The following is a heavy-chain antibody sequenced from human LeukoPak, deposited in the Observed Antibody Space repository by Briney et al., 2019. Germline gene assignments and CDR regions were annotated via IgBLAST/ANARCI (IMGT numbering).Heavy chain of an antibody. CDR3: ARDTIVGATSWFDP. J-gene: IGHJ5*02. CDR1: GGSITSSNW. Sequence: SGTLSLTCAVSGGSITSSNWWSWVRQPPGKGLEWIGEIYYTGNTNYNPSLKSRVTISVDKSNNQFSLNLSSVTAADTAVYYCARDTIVGATSWFDPWGQGTLVTVSS. V-gene: IGHV4-4*02. CDR2: IYYTGNT. D-gene: IGHD1-26*01.